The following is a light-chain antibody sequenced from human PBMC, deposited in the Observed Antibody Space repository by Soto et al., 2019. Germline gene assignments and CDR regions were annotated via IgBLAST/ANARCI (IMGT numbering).Light chain of an antibody. CDR2: GAS. J-gene: IGKJ4*01. Sequence: EIVLTQSPGTLSLSPGEGATLSCRASQSVSSSYLAWYQQKPGQAPRLLIYGASSRATGIPDRFSGSGSGTDFTLTISRLEPEYCAVYYCQQYGSSPLFTFGGGTKVEIK. CDR1: QSVSSSY. CDR3: QQYGSSPLFT. V-gene: IGKV3-20*01.